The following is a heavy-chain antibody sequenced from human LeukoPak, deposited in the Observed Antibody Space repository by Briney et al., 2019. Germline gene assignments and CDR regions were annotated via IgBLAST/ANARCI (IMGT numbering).Heavy chain of an antibody. CDR1: GFTFSSYG. D-gene: IGHD3-22*01. Sequence: GGSLRLSCAASGFTFSSYGMHWVRQAPGKGLEWVAVISYDGSNKYYADSVKGRFTISRDNSKNTLYLQMNSLRAEDTAVYYCARAFDDEYYYDSGDYWGQGTLVTVSS. CDR2: ISYDGSNK. V-gene: IGHV3-30*03. J-gene: IGHJ4*02. CDR3: ARAFDDEYYYDSGDY.